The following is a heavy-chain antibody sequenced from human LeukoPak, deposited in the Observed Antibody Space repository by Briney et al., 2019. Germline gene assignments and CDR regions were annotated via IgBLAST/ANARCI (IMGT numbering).Heavy chain of an antibody. CDR1: GGSISSSSYY. J-gene: IGHJ4*02. D-gene: IGHD3-22*01. CDR3: ARDRITMITRGTHEFDY. V-gene: IGHV4-61*01. CDR2: IHNSGST. Sequence: MTSETLSLTCTVSGGSISSSSYYWGWIRQPPGKGLEWIGHIHNSGSTNDNPSLKTRVTISIDTSKNQFSLKLSSVTAADTAVYYCARDRITMITRGTHEFDYWGQGTLVTVSS.